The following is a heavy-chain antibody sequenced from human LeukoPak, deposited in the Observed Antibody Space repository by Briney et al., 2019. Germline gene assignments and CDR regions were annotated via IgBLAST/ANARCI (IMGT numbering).Heavy chain of an antibody. V-gene: IGHV3-30-3*01. CDR2: ISYDGSNK. J-gene: IGHJ4*02. CDR3: ASLLEARVDY. Sequence: PGRSLRLSCAASGFTFSSYAMHWVRQAPGKGLEWVAVISYDGSNKYYADSVKGRFTISRDNSKNTLYLQMNSLRAEDTAVYYCASLLEARVDYWGQGTLVTVSS. CDR1: GFTFSSYA. D-gene: IGHD5-24*01.